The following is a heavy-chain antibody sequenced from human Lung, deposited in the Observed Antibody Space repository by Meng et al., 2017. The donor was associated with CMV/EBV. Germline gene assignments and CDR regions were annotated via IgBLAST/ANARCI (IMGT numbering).Heavy chain of an antibody. D-gene: IGHD3-9*01. CDR2: ITTDSRYI. CDR1: GFTFNSYS. J-gene: IGHJ4*02. V-gene: IGHV3-21*04. CDR3: ARHRYFFDT. Sequence: GEXXKISCAASGFTFNSYSMNWVRQAPGKGLEWISSITTDSRYIYYAASVKGRFTISRDNTKDSLYLQMDGLGADDTAVYFCARHRYFFDTWGQGTPVTVSS.